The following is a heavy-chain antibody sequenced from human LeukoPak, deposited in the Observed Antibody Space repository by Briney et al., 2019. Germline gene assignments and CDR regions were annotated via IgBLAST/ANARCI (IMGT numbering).Heavy chain of an antibody. CDR3: AKVRSPCSSTSCYYDAFDI. V-gene: IGHV3-23*01. J-gene: IGHJ3*02. CDR2: VSGSGGST. Sequence: GGSLRLSCAASGFTFSSYAMIWVRQVPGKGLEWVSAVSGSGGSTYYADSVKGRFTISRDNSKNTLHLQMNSLRAEDTAVYYCAKVRSPCSSTSCYYDAFDIWGQGTMVTVSS. CDR1: GFTFSSYA. D-gene: IGHD2-2*01.